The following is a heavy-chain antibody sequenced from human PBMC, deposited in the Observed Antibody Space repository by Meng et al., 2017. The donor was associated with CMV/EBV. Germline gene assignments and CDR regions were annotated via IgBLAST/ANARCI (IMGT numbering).Heavy chain of an antibody. J-gene: IGHJ4*02. CDR1: GYTFTSYY. V-gene: IGHV1-46*01. CDR2: INPSGGST. D-gene: IGHD1-26*01. CDR3: ARGNTINSGSYFYYFDY. Sequence: ASVKVSCKASGYTFTSYYMHWVRQAPGQGLEWMGIINPSGGSTSYAQKFQGRVTMTRDTSTSTVYMELSRLRSDDTAVYYCARGNTINSGSYFYYFDYWGQGTLVTVSS.